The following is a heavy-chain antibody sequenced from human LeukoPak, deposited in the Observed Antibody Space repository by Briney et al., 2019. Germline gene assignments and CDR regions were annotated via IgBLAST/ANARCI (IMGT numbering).Heavy chain of an antibody. CDR3: AKDRGSGPYYYYGMDV. CDR1: GFTFDDYA. V-gene: IGHV3-9*01. CDR2: ISWNSGSI. Sequence: QTGGSLRLSCAASGFTFDDYAMPWVRQAPGKGLEWVSRISWNSGSIGYADSVKGRFTISRDNAKKSLYLQMNSLRAEDTALYYCAKDRGSGPYYYYGMDVWGQGTTVTVSS. J-gene: IGHJ6*02.